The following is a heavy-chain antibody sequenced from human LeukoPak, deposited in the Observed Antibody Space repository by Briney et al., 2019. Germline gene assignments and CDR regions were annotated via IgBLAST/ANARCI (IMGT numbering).Heavy chain of an antibody. J-gene: IGHJ6*03. CDR3: ARVVDLVRGVLGYIDV. D-gene: IGHD3-10*01. Sequence: SETLSLTCTVSGASINSDTYYLGWIRQPPGKGLEWIGSIYYSGSTYYTPSLKSRVTISVGTSKNQFSLKMSSVTAADTAVYYCARVVDLVRGVLGYIDVWGKGTTVTISS. CDR1: GASINSDTYY. V-gene: IGHV4-39*02. CDR2: IYYSGST.